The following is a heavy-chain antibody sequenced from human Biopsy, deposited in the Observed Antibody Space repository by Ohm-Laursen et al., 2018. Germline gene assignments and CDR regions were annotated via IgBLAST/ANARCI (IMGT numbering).Heavy chain of an antibody. CDR1: HYAFIGLD. CDR3: ARLNSGTFDVSHL. J-gene: IGHJ3*01. V-gene: IGHV3-48*03. CDR2: VYGGGSPV. D-gene: IGHD1-26*01. Sequence: SLRLSCSATHYAFIGLDLNWSRQAPGRGVEGISYVYGGGSPVSYADSVKGRFTISRDNAQNSLYLHMNSLRAEDTAVYYCARLNSGTFDVSHLWGQGTMV.